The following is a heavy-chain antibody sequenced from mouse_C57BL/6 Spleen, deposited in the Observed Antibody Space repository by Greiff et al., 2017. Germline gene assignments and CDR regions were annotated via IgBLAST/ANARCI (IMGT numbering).Heavy chain of an antibody. CDR3: ARWIGNNGYALDY. D-gene: IGHD6-1*01. Sequence: VQLQQSGAELVRPGSSVKLSCKASGYTFTSYWMHWVKQRPIQGLEWIGNIDPSDSETHYNQKFKDKATLTVDKSSSTAYMQLSSLTSEDSAVYYCARWIGNNGYALDYWGQGTSVTVSS. V-gene: IGHV1-52*01. CDR1: GYTFTSYW. J-gene: IGHJ4*01. CDR2: IDPSDSET.